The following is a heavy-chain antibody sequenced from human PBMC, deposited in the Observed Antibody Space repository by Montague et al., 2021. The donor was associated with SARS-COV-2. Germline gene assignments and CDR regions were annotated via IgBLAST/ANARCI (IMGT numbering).Heavy chain of an antibody. CDR2: TYYRSKGCN. V-gene: IGHV6-1*01. J-gene: IGHJ6*02. CDR1: GVTVSSNSAT. D-gene: IGHD2/OR15-2a*01. Sequence: CAISGVTVSSNSATRNWVRQSPSIGLEWLGRTYYRSKGCNDYAVSVRGRVSINPDTAKNQFSLQLNSVTPEDTAIYYCTSGREGNYNVMDVWGQGTTVTVSS. CDR3: TSGREGNYNVMDV.